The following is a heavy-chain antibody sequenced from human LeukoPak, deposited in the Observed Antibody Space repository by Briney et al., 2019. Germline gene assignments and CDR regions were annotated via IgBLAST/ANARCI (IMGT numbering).Heavy chain of an antibody. J-gene: IGHJ3*02. D-gene: IGHD4-17*01. V-gene: IGHV3-23*01. Sequence: GGSLRLSCATSGFSFSSYAMSWVRQAPGKGLEWVSAMSSSDDGRYYAASVRGRFTISRDTSRSTLYLQMNSLRAEDTAVYYCAKGLRVDYGFPFDAFDIWGQGTMVTVSS. CDR2: MSSSDDGR. CDR1: GFSFSSYA. CDR3: AKGLRVDYGFPFDAFDI.